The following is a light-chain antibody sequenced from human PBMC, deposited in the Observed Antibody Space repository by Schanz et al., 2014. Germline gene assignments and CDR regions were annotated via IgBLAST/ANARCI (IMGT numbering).Light chain of an antibody. J-gene: IGLJ2*01. Sequence: QSVLTQPPSVSAAPGQRVTISCSGSAFNVGQNYVSWYQQFPGTAPKLLIYGTHDRLSEIPDPFSGSKTGTSATLAIVGLQTGDEADYYCATWDRTLSAVVFGGGTKLTV. V-gene: IGLV1-51*01. CDR1: AFNVGQNY. CDR3: ATWDRTLSAVV. CDR2: GTH.